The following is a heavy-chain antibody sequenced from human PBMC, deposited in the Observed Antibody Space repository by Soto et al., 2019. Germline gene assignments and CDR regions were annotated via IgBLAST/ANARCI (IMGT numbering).Heavy chain of an antibody. V-gene: IGHV1-2*02. CDR1: GYTFTGYY. CDR3: ARATPDDCGGPYYFDY. Sequence: ASVKVSCKASGYTFTGYYMHWVRQAPGQGLEWMGWINPNSGGTNYAQKFQGRVTMTRDTSISTAYMELSRLRSDDTAVYYCARATPDDCGGPYYFDYWGQGTLVTVS. CDR2: INPNSGGT. D-gene: IGHD4-17*01. J-gene: IGHJ4*02.